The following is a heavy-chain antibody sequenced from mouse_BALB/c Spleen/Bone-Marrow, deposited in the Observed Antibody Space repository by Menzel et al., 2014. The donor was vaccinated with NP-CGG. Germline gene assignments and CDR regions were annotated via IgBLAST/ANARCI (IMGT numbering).Heavy chain of an antibody. V-gene: IGHV1S81*02. CDR3: AREGGPAWFAY. J-gene: IGHJ3*01. CDR2: INPSNGRT. CDR1: GYSFTNYW. Sequence: QVQLQQSGAELVKPGASVRMSCKASGYSFTNYWIHWVKQRPGQGLEWIGEINPSNGRTNYNEKFKSRASLTVDKSSSTAYMQLSSLTSEDSAVYYCAREGGPAWFAYWGQGTLVTVSS.